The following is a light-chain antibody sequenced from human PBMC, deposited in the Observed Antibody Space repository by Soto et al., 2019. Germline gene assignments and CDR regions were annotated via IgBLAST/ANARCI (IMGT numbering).Light chain of an antibody. Sequence: QSVLTQPASVSGSPGQSITISCTGTSSDVGCYNYVSWYQQPPGKAPKLMIYYVSKRPSGVSNRFSGSKSGNTASLTISGLQAEDEADYYCSSYTSSSTRVFGTGTKVTVL. CDR2: YVS. J-gene: IGLJ1*01. V-gene: IGLV2-14*01. CDR1: SSDVGCYNY. CDR3: SSYTSSSTRV.